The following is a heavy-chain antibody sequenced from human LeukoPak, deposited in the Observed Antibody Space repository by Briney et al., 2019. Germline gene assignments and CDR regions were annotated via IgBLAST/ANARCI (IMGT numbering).Heavy chain of an antibody. CDR1: GGSISSYY. J-gene: IGHJ5*02. D-gene: IGHD2-21*02. CDR2: IYYSGST. Sequence: PSETLSLTCTVSGGSISSYYRSWIRQPPGKGLEWIGYIYYSGSTNYNSSLKSRVTISVDTSKNQFSLKLSSVTAADTAVYYCAIWGGGDTWENWFDPWGQGTLVTVSS. CDR3: AIWGGGDTWENWFDP. V-gene: IGHV4-59*08.